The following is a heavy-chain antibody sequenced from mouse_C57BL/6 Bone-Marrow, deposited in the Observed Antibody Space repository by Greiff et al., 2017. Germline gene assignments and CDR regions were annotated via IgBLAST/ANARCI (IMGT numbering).Heavy chain of an antibody. D-gene: IGHD1-1*01. CDR2: IDPSDSYT. V-gene: IGHV1-69*01. Sequence: QVQLQQPGAELVMPGASVKLSCKASGYTFTSYWMHWVKQRPGQGLEWIGEIDPSDSYTNYNQKFKGKSTLTADKSSSTAYMQLSSLTSEDSAVYYCAREGYYYGSTGFDYWGQGTTLTVSA. CDR3: AREGYYYGSTGFDY. CDR1: GYTFTSYW. J-gene: IGHJ2*01.